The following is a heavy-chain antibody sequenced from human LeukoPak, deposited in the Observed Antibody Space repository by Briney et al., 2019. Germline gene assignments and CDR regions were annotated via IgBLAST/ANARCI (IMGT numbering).Heavy chain of an antibody. CDR1: GDSVSNNNVA. V-gene: IGHV6-1*01. Sequence: SQTLSLTCAISGDSVSNNNVAWNWNRQSPSRGLEWLGRTYYRSKWYNDYAISVKSRITINPDTSMNQFSLQLNSVTPDDTAVYYCARVSSRVFDYWGQGTRVTVSS. CDR2: TYYRSKWYN. J-gene: IGHJ4*02. CDR3: ARVSSRVFDY. D-gene: IGHD3-10*01.